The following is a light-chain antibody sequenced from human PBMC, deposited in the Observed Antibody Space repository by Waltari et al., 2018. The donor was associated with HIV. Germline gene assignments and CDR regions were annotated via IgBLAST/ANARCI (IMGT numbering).Light chain of an antibody. J-gene: IGLJ2*01. Sequence: QSALTQPASVSGAPGQSITISCTGTSRDVGGYRYVSWYQQHQGKAPKLMIFDVSNRPSGFSNRFSGSKSGNTASLTISGLQAEDEAHYFCSSYSSSTALVVFGGGTKVTVL. V-gene: IGLV2-14*03. CDR3: SSYSSSTALVV. CDR2: DVS. CDR1: SRDVGGYRY.